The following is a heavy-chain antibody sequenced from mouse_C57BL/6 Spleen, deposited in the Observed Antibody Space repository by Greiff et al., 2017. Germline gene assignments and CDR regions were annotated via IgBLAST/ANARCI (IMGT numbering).Heavy chain of an antibody. CDR1: GYTFTSYW. D-gene: IGHD2-1*01. CDR3: ARSEVYYGNLYYFDY. Sequence: QVQLQQPGAELVKPGASVKLSCKASGYTFTSYWMQWVKQRPGQGLAWIGEIDPSDSYTNYNQKFKGKATMTVDTSSSTAYMQLSSLTSEDSAVYYCARSEVYYGNLYYFDYWGQGTTLTVSS. CDR2: IDPSDSYT. V-gene: IGHV1-50*01. J-gene: IGHJ2*01.